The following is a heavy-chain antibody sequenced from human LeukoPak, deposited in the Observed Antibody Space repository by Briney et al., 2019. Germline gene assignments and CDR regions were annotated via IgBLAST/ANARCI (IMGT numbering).Heavy chain of an antibody. V-gene: IGHV2-5*02. J-gene: IGHJ6*03. D-gene: IGHD5-18*01. CDR1: GFSLSTSGVG. CDR2: IYWDDDK. Sequence: SGPTLVEPTQTLTLTCTFSGFSLSTSGVGVGWIRQPPGKALEWLALIYWDDDKRYSPSLKSRLTITKDTSKNQVVLTMTNMDPVDTATYYCALNTDTAMDERAYYMDVWGKGTTVTVSS. CDR3: ALNTDTAMDERAYYMDV.